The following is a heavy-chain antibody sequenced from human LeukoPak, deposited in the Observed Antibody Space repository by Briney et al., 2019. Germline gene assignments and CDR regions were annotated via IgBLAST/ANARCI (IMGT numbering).Heavy chain of an antibody. CDR1: GGSISSGGYY. Sequence: SQTLSLTCTVSGGSISSGGYYWRWLRQPPGKGLEWIGYIYHSGSTYYNPSLKSRVTISVDRSKNQFSLKLSSVTAADTAVYYCARAVIGGAAEANWFDPRGQGTLVTVSS. CDR3: ARAVIGGAAEANWFDP. CDR2: IYHSGST. D-gene: IGHD2/OR15-2a*01. J-gene: IGHJ5*02. V-gene: IGHV4-30-2*01.